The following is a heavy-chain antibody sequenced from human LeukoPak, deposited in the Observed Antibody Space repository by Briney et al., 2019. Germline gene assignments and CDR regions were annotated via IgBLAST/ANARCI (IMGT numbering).Heavy chain of an antibody. D-gene: IGHD3-9*01. CDR2: INHSGST. V-gene: IGHV4-39*07. J-gene: IGHJ4*02. Sequence: SETLSLTCTVSGGSVSSGSYYWSWIRQPPGKGLEWIGEINHSGSTNYNPSLKSRVTISVDTSKNQFSLKLSSVTAADTAVYYCARGDHVLRYFDWLQKGYYFDYWGQGTLVTVSS. CDR1: GGSVSSGSYY. CDR3: ARGDHVLRYFDWLQKGYYFDY.